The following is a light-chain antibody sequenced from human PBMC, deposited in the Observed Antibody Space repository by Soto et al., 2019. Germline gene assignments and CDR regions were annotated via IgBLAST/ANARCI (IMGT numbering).Light chain of an antibody. J-gene: IGLJ2*01. CDR2: QDT. Sequence: SYELSQPPSVSVSPGQTASITCSGDKLGSKYACWYQQKPGQSPVLVMYQDTKRPAGIPERFSGSNSGNTATLTISGTQAMDEADYYCQAWDSSTHVVFGRGTKLIVL. CDR1: KLGSKY. CDR3: QAWDSSTHVV. V-gene: IGLV3-1*01.